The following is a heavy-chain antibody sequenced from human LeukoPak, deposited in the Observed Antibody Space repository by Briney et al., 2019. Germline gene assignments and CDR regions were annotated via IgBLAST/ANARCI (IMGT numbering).Heavy chain of an antibody. CDR2: ISSSSSSI. Sequence: GGSLRLSCAASGFTFKTYSMNWVRQAPGKGLEWLSYISSSSSSIYYADSVKGRFTISRDNAKNSLYLQMNSLRAEDTAVYYCARNNWNYGFDYWGQGTLVTVSS. V-gene: IGHV3-21*05. J-gene: IGHJ4*02. CDR1: GFTFKTYS. D-gene: IGHD1-7*01. CDR3: ARNNWNYGFDY.